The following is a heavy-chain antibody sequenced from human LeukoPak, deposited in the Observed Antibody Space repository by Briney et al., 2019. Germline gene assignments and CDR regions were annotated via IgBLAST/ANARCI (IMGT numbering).Heavy chain of an antibody. CDR2: IYSGGST. Sequence: GGSLRLSCAASGFTVSSNYMSWVRQAPGKGLEWVSVIYSGGSTYYADSVKGRFTISRDNSKNTLYLQMNSLRAEDTAVYYCARDRGTRTVAGISRYYYGMDAWGQGTTVTVSS. J-gene: IGHJ6*02. CDR3: ARDRGTRTVAGISRYYYGMDA. D-gene: IGHD6-19*01. CDR1: GFTVSSNY. V-gene: IGHV3-53*01.